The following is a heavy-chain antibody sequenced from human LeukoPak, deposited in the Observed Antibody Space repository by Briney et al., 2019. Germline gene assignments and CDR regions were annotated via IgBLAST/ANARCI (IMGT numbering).Heavy chain of an antibody. CDR2: ISSGSSYT. CDR3: ARGGYYHSGSTDY. D-gene: IGHD3-10*01. Sequence: TGGSLRLSCVGSGFTFSDYYMSWIRQAPGKGLEWVSYISSGSSYTNYADSVRGRFSISRDNAKNSLYLQMNSLRAEDTAVYYCARGGYYHSGSTDYWGHGTLVTLSS. J-gene: IGHJ4*01. V-gene: IGHV3-11*05. CDR1: GFTFSDYY.